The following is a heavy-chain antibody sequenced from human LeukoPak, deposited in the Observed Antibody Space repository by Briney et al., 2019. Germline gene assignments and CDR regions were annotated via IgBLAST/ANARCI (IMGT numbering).Heavy chain of an antibody. Sequence: HPGGSLRLSCAASGFTFSSYSMNWVREAPGKGLQWISYITLSSTTTYYADSVKGRYIISRDNAKSSLCLQMNSLRDDDTAVYYCARGVSILDMWGQGTMVTVSS. CDR3: ARGVSILDM. D-gene: IGHD4-11*01. V-gene: IGHV3-48*02. J-gene: IGHJ3*02. CDR1: GFTFSSYS. CDR2: ITLSSTTT.